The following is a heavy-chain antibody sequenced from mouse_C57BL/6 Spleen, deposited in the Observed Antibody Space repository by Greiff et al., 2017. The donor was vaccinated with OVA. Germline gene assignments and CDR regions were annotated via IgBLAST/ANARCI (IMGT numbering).Heavy chain of an antibody. D-gene: IGHD4-1*01. CDR2: INPNNGGT. CDR3: ARSDSLGPGFAY. J-gene: IGHJ3*01. V-gene: IGHV1-26*01. Sequence: EVQLKQSGPELVKPGASVKISCKASGYTFTDYYMNWVKQSHGKSLEWIGDINPNNGGTSYNQKFKGKATLTVDKSSSTAYMELRSLTSEDSAVYYCARSDSLGPGFAYWGQGTLVTVSA. CDR1: GYTFTDYY.